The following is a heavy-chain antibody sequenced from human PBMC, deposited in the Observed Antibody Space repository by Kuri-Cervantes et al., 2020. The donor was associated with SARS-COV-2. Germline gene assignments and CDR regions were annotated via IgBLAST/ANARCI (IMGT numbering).Heavy chain of an antibody. Sequence: ASVKVSCKASGYTFTSYAMHWVRQAPGQRLEWMGWINAGNGNTKYSQKFQGRVTITADKSTSTAYMELSSLRSEDTAVYYCARVAGSYYYYYGMDVWGQGTTVTVSS. CDR3: ARVAGSYYYYYGMDV. D-gene: IGHD2-15*01. CDR1: GYTFTSYA. V-gene: IGHV1-3*01. CDR2: INAGNGNT. J-gene: IGHJ6*02.